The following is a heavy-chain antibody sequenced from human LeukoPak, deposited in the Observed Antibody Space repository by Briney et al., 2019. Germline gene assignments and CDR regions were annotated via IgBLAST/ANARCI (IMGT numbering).Heavy chain of an antibody. J-gene: IGHJ3*02. D-gene: IGHD3-22*01. V-gene: IGHV3-53*01. CDR1: GFTVSSNY. Sequence: RGSLRLSCAASGFTVSSNYMSWVRQAPGKGLEWVSVIYSGGSTYYADSVKGRFTISRDNSKNTLYLQMNSLRAEDTAVYYCASAGYYYDSSGYYQAYDAFDIWGQGTMVTVSS. CDR3: ASAGYYYDSSGYYQAYDAFDI. CDR2: IYSGGST.